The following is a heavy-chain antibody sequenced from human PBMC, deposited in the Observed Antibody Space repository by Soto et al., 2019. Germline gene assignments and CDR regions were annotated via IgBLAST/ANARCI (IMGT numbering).Heavy chain of an antibody. CDR1: GFTFSSYA. CDR3: ANGQKWELLGAYFDY. Sequence: EVQLLESGGGLVQPGGSLRLSCAASGFTFSSYAMSWVRQAPGKGLEWVSAISGSGGSTYYADSVKGRFTISRDNPKNTLYLQMNSLRAEDTAVYYCANGQKWELLGAYFDYWGQGTLVTVAS. V-gene: IGHV3-23*01. D-gene: IGHD1-26*01. J-gene: IGHJ4*02. CDR2: ISGSGGST.